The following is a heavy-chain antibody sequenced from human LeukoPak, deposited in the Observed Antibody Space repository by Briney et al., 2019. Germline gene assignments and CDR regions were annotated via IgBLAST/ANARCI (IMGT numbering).Heavy chain of an antibody. CDR2: ISYDGSNK. J-gene: IGHJ4*02. V-gene: IGHV3-30-3*01. Sequence: AGGSLRLSCAASGFTFSSYAMHWVRQAPGKGLEWVAVISYDGSNKYYADSVKGRFTISRDNSKNTLYLQMNSLRAEDTAVYYCASTPLTGTYSSGWYRVANFDYWGQGTLVTVSS. CDR3: ASTPLTGTYSSGWYRVANFDY. CDR1: GFTFSSYA. D-gene: IGHD6-19*01.